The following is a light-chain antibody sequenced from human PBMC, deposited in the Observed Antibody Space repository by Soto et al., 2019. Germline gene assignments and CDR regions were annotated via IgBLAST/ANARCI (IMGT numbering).Light chain of an antibody. CDR3: QQYNNWPPCT. J-gene: IGKJ1*01. CDR1: QRVSSK. V-gene: IGKV3-15*01. Sequence: ETVMTQSPATLSVSPGERATLSCRASQRVSSKLAWYQQKPGQAPRLLIYGASTRATGIPARFSGSGSGTEFTRSISSLQSEEFAVYYCQQYNNWPPCTFGQGTKVDIK. CDR2: GAS.